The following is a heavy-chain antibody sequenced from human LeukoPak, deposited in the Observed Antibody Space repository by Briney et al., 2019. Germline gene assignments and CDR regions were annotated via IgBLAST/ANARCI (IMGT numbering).Heavy chain of an antibody. CDR2: IYYTGST. V-gene: IGHV4-59*12. D-gene: IGHD4-23*01. Sequence: SETLSLTCTVSGGSITNYYWSWIRQPPGKGLEWIAYIYYTGSTNYNPSLKSRLTVSLDMSKSHFSLKLTSVTAADTAVYYCVRHDPIGNSQPLGVWGQGTMVTVSS. CDR1: GGSITNYY. J-gene: IGHJ3*01. CDR3: VRHDPIGNSQPLGV.